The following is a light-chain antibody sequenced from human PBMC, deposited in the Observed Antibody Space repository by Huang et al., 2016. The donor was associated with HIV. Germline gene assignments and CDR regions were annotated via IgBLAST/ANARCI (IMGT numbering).Light chain of an antibody. J-gene: IGKJ4*01. CDR3: QQSYSSPLT. V-gene: IGKV1-39*01. Sequence: DVQMTQSPSSLSASVGDSVTLTCRASRDISTFLHWYQHKPGKAPNLLVHSASTLQSGVPSRCRGSGSGTDFTLTISSLQPEDFATYFCQQSYSSPLTFGGGTKVEI. CDR1: RDISTF. CDR2: SAS.